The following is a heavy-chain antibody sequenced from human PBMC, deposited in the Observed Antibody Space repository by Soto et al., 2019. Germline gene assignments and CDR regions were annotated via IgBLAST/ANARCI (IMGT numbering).Heavy chain of an antibody. D-gene: IGHD2-15*01. Sequence: SETLSLTCTVSGGFICSYYWSWIRQPPGKGLEWIGYIYYSGSTNYNPSLKSRVTISVDTSKNQFSLKLSSVTAADTAVYYCARSYRRYCSGGSCYSYYYYYMDVWGKGTTVTVSS. V-gene: IGHV4-59*01. CDR1: GGFICSYY. J-gene: IGHJ6*03. CDR2: IYYSGST. CDR3: ARSYRRYCSGGSCYSYYYYYMDV.